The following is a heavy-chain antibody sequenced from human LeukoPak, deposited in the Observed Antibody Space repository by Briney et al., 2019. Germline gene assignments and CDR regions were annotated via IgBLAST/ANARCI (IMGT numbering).Heavy chain of an antibody. V-gene: IGHV4-39*07. D-gene: IGHD3-10*01. Sequence: SETLSLTCTVSGDSIASSAYYWAWIRQPPGKGLEWIGNIFYTGSTYYHPSPKSRVAMSVDTSNNQFSLNLTSVTAADTAVYYCARVKRGSGSYLVDYWGQGTLVSVSS. J-gene: IGHJ4*02. CDR3: ARVKRGSGSYLVDY. CDR1: GDSIASSAYY. CDR2: IFYTGST.